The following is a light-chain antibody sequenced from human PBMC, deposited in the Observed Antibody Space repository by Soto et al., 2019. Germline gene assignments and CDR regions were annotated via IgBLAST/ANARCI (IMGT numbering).Light chain of an antibody. Sequence: DIQMTQSPSSVSASVGDRVTITCRASQHISSWLAWYQQKPGKAPQLLIYAASSLQSGVPSRFSGSGSGTDFTLTISSLHPEDFATYYCLQSNSFPHTFGQGTKLEIK. CDR3: LQSNSFPHT. V-gene: IGKV1-12*01. CDR1: QHISSW. J-gene: IGKJ2*01. CDR2: AAS.